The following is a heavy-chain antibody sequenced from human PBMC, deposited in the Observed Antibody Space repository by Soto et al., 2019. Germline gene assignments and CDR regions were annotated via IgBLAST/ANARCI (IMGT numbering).Heavy chain of an antibody. D-gene: IGHD3-10*01. CDR3: AKDRQGSGPDFDL. Sequence: EVQLLESGGDLVQPGGSLRLSCVASGFTFLNYDMHWVRQAPGKGLEWVAGISGSGGTFDANSVRGRFTISKDDSKNTLSLQMNSLSVEDTALYYCAKDRQGSGPDFDLWGRGTLVTVSS. V-gene: IGHV3-23*01. CDR1: GFTFLNYD. J-gene: IGHJ2*01. CDR2: ISGSGGT.